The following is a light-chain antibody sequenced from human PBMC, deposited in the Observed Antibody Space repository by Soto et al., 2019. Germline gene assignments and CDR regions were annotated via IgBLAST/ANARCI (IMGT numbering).Light chain of an antibody. V-gene: IGKV3-15*01. Sequence: EVVMKQSPATLSVSPGERATLSCRASQSVGSNLAWYQQKPGQAPRLLIYAASTRATGIPARFSGSGSGTEFTLTISSLQSEDFAVYYCQQYGSSPPITFGPGTKVDIK. J-gene: IGKJ3*01. CDR2: AAS. CDR3: QQYGSSPPIT. CDR1: QSVGSN.